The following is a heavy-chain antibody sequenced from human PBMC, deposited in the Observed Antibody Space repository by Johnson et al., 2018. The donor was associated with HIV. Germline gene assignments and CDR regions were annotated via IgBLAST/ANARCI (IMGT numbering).Heavy chain of an antibody. J-gene: IGHJ3*02. Sequence: QMQLVESGGGLVQPGGSLRLSCAASGIIVTGNFMSWVRQAPGKGLEWVSYISSSGTTVYSADSVKGRFSISRDNAKHSLYLQMNSLRADDTAVYFCARDRFGDSDAFDIWGQGTMVTVSS. CDR2: ISSSGTTV. V-gene: IGHV3-11*04. D-gene: IGHD4-17*01. CDR3: ARDRFGDSDAFDI. CDR1: GIIVTGNF.